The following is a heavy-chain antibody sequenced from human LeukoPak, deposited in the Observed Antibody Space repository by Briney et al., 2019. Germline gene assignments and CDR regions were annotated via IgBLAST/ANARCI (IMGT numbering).Heavy chain of an antibody. J-gene: IGHJ4*02. CDR2: ISAYNGNT. V-gene: IGHV1-18*01. CDR3: ARDNWGYYYFDY. Sequence: ASVKVSCKAPGYTFTSYGISWVRQAPGQGLEWMGWISAYNGNTNYAQKFQGRVTITRDTSTSTVYMELSSLRSEDTAVYYCARDNWGYYYFDYWGQGTLVTVSS. CDR1: GYTFTSYG. D-gene: IGHD7-27*01.